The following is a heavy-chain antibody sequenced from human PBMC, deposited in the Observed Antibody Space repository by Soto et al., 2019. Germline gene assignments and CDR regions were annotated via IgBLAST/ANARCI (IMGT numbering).Heavy chain of an antibody. Sequence: QVQLVQAGAEVKKPGSSVKVSCKASGGTFSSYAISWVRQAPGQGLEWMGGIIPIFGTANYAQKFQGSVTITADESTSTAYMELSSLRSEDTAVYYSARKLPVGATLDAFDIWGQGTMVTVSS. V-gene: IGHV1-69*01. CDR2: IIPIFGTA. D-gene: IGHD1-26*01. J-gene: IGHJ3*02. CDR1: GGTFSSYA. CDR3: ARKLPVGATLDAFDI.